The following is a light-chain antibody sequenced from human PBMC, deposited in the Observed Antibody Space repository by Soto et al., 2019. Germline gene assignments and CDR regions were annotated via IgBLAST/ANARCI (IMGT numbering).Light chain of an antibody. Sequence: EIVLTQSPATLSLSPGERATLSCRASQSVSSYLAWYQQKPGQAPRLLIYDASNRATGIPARFSGSGSGTGFTLTISSLEPEDFAVYYCQQRSNWPLTFXQGTRMEIK. V-gene: IGKV3-11*01. CDR2: DAS. J-gene: IGKJ5*01. CDR3: QQRSNWPLT. CDR1: QSVSSY.